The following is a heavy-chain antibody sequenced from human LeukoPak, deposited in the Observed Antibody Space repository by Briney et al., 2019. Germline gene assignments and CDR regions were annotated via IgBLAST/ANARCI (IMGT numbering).Heavy chain of an antibody. J-gene: IGHJ4*02. Sequence: SQTLSLTCAISGDSVSSNSATWNWIRQSPSRGLEWLGRTYYRSKWYNDYAESVKSRITINPDTSKNQFSLQLNSVTPEDTAVYFCARDLAGDGGYSYGTVDYWGQGTLVTVSS. V-gene: IGHV6-1*01. CDR2: TYYRSKWYN. D-gene: IGHD5-18*01. CDR3: ARDLAGDGGYSYGTVDY. CDR1: GDSVSSNSAT.